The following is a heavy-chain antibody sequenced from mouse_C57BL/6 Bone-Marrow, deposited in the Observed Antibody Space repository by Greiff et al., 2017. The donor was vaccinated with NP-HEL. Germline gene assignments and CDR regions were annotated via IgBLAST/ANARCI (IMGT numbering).Heavy chain of an antibody. Sequence: QVQLKESGAELVKPGASVKLSCKASGYTFTEYTIHWVKQRSGQGLEWIGWFYPGSGSIKYNEKFKDKATLTADKSSSTVYMDLSRLTSEDSSFYFCASHGDYFCSSYGYFDVCGTGTTVPVSS. V-gene: IGHV1-62-2*01. CDR1: GYTFTEYT. D-gene: IGHD1-1*01. J-gene: IGHJ1*03. CDR3: ASHGDYFCSSYGYFDV. CDR2: FYPGSGSI.